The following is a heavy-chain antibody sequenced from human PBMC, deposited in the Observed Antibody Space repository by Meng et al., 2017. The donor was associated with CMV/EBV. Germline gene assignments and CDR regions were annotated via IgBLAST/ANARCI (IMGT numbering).Heavy chain of an antibody. D-gene: IGHD2-2*02. Sequence: GESLKISCAASGFTFDDYGMSWVRQAPGKGLEWVSGINWNGGSTGYADSVKGRFTISRDNAKNSLYLQMNSLRDEDTALYYCARAECSSTSCYSFDYWGQGTLVTVSS. CDR2: INWNGGST. CDR1: GFTFDDYG. J-gene: IGHJ4*02. CDR3: ARAECSSTSCYSFDY. V-gene: IGHV3-20*04.